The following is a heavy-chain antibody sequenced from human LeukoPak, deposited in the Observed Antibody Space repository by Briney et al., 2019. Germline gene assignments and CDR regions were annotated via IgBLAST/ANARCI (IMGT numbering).Heavy chain of an antibody. Sequence: GASVKVSCKASGYTFTSYGISWVRQAPGQGLEWMGWISAYNGNTNYAQKLLGRVTMTTDTSTSTAYMELRSLRSDDTAVYYCARFGGSGWYYYYYGMDVWGQGTTVTVSS. CDR1: GYTFTSYG. D-gene: IGHD6-19*01. V-gene: IGHV1-18*01. CDR2: ISAYNGNT. J-gene: IGHJ6*02. CDR3: ARFGGSGWYYYYYGMDV.